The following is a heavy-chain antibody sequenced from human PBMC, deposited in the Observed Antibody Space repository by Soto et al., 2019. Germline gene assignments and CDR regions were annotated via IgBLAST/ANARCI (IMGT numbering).Heavy chain of an antibody. CDR3: ARALAIFGMDV. D-gene: IGHD2-21*01. J-gene: IGHJ6*02. CDR2: IYWDDDK. CDR1: GFSLSTSGVG. V-gene: IGHV2-5*02. Sequence: QITLKESGPTLVKPTQTLTLTCTFSGFSLSTSGVGVGWIRQPPGKALEWLALIYWDDDKRYSPSLKSRLTIHQDPPKNQVVPNMTNLDPVDQAKYYCARALAIFGMDVWGQGTTVTVSS.